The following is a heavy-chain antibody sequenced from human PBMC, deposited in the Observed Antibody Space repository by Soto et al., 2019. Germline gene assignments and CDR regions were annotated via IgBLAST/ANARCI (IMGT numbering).Heavy chain of an antibody. CDR1: GGSISSSSYY. CDR3: ARHRATWNPPSGGMDV. Sequence: SETLSLTCTVSGGSISSSSYYWGWIRQPPGKGLEWIGSIYYSGSTYYNPSLKSRVTISVDTSKNQFSLKLSSVTAADTAVCYCARHRATWNPPSGGMDVWGQGTTVTVSS. V-gene: IGHV4-39*01. J-gene: IGHJ6*02. CDR2: IYYSGST. D-gene: IGHD1-1*01.